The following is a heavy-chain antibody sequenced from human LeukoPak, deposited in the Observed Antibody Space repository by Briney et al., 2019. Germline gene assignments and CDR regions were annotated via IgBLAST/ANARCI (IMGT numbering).Heavy chain of an antibody. J-gene: IGHJ4*02. CDR2: ISAYNGNT. V-gene: IGHV1-18*01. D-gene: IGHD5-12*01. Sequence: ASAKVSCKASGYTFTSYGISWVRQAPGQGLEWMGWISAYNGNTNYAQKLQGRVTMTTDTSMSTAYMELRSLRSDDTAVYYCARVERRLFIRETNFDYWGQGTLVTVSS. CDR3: ARVERRLFIRETNFDY. CDR1: GYTFTSYG.